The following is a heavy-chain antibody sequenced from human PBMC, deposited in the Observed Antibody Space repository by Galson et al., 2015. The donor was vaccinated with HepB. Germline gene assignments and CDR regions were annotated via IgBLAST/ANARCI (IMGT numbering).Heavy chain of an antibody. V-gene: IGHV3-21*01. CDR1: GFTLSSYS. CDR2: ISSDSRYI. D-gene: IGHD6-6*01. CDR3: AKGHSTSTRGYFDF. J-gene: IGHJ4*02. Sequence: SLRLSCAASGFTLSSYSMNWVRQAPGKGLEWVSSISSDSRYIYYADSVEGRFTISRDNAGNSLSLHMNSQRVEDTAVYYCAKGHSTSTRGYFDFWGQGTLVTVSS.